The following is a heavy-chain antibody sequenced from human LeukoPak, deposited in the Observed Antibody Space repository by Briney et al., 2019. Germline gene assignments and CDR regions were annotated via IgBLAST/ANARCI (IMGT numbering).Heavy chain of an antibody. Sequence: SGPTLVKPTQTLTLTCTFSGFSLSTSGVGVGWIRQPPGKALEWLALIYWDDDKRYSPSLKSRLTITKDTSKNQVVLTMTNMDPVDTATYYCARLGYCTNGVCYTEYNWFDPWGQGTRVTVSS. D-gene: IGHD2-8*01. V-gene: IGHV2-5*02. CDR2: IYWDDDK. CDR3: ARLGYCTNGVCYTEYNWFDP. J-gene: IGHJ5*02. CDR1: GFSLSTSGVG.